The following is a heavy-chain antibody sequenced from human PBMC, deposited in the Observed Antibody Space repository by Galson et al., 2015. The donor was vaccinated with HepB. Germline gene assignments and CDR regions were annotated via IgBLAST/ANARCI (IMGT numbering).Heavy chain of an antibody. CDR1: GFTVSSNY. D-gene: IGHD6-19*01. CDR2: IYSGGST. CDR3: ARAILSLRIAVAGPVHGMDV. J-gene: IGHJ6*02. V-gene: IGHV3-66*01. Sequence: SLRLSCAASGFTVSSNYMSWVRQAPGKGLEWVSVIYSGGSTYYVDSVKGRFTISRDNSKNTLYLQMNSLRAEDTAVYYCARAILSLRIAVAGPVHGMDVWGQRTTVTVSS.